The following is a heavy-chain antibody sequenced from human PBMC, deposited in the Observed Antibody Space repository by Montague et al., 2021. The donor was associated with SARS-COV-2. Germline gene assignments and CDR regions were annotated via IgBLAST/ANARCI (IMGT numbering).Heavy chain of an antibody. CDR3: ARDRSSDYYDSSGYFDY. V-gene: IGHV3-21*01. CDR2: ISSSSSYI. Sequence: SLRLSCAASGFTFSSHSMNWVRQAPGKGLEWVSSISSSSSYIYYADSVKGRFTISRDNAKNSLYLQMNSLRAEDTAVYYCARDRSSDYYDSSGYFDYWGQGTLVTVSS. D-gene: IGHD3-22*01. J-gene: IGHJ4*02. CDR1: GFTFSSHS.